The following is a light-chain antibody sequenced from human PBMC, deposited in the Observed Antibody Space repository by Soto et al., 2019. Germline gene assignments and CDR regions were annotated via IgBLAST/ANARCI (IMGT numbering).Light chain of an antibody. CDR1: TSNIGRHS. CDR3: AVWDDSLNGVV. V-gene: IGLV1-44*01. J-gene: IGLJ2*01. Sequence: SALTQSPSASATPGQRVTISCSGSTSNIGRHSVSWYQHVPGTAPKLLIYSDYQRPSRVPDRFSGSKSGTSASLAISGLQSEDEADYYCAVWDDSLNGVVFGGGTKVTV. CDR2: SDY.